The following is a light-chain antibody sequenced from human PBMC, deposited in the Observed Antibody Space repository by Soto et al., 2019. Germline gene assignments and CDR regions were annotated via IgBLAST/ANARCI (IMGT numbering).Light chain of an antibody. Sequence: QSVLTQPASVSGSPGQSITISCTGARSDIGGYNYVSWYQQRPGKAPKLLICDVSNRPSGVSNRFSGSKSGNTASLTISGLQAEDEADYFCSSYTSTDTLMIFGGGTKLTVL. CDR3: SSYTSTDTLMI. CDR2: DVS. CDR1: RSDIGGYNY. V-gene: IGLV2-14*01. J-gene: IGLJ2*01.